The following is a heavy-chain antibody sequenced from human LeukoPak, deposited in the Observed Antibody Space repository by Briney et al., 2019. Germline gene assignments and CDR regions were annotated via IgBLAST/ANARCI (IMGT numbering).Heavy chain of an antibody. J-gene: IGHJ4*02. Sequence: SETLSLTCTVSNDSISTLYWGWIRQPPGKGLEFIGYIFYSGTTNFNPSLKSRVTLSVDTSKNQFSLRLNSVTAADTAVYCARGGSAAKYYFDSWGQGTLVTVSS. D-gene: IGHD6-13*01. CDR3: ARGGSAAKYYFDS. CDR2: IFYSGTT. V-gene: IGHV4-59*11. CDR1: NDSISTLY.